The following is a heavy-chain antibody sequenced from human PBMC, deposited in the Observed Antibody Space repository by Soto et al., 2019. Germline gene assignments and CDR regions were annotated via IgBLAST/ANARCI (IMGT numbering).Heavy chain of an antibody. Sequence: PGGSLRLSCAASGFTFSSYSMNWVRQAPGKGLEWVSYISSSSSTIYYADSVKGRFTISRDNAKNSLYLQMNSLRAEDTAVYYCARERDIKGNGYDAFDIWGQGTMVTVSS. CDR2: ISSSSSTI. V-gene: IGHV3-48*01. CDR3: ARERDIKGNGYDAFDI. J-gene: IGHJ3*02. D-gene: IGHD3-3*01. CDR1: GFTFSSYS.